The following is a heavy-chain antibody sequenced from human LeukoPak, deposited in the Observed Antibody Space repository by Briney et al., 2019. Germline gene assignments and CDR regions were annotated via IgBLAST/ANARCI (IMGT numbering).Heavy chain of an antibody. J-gene: IGHJ4*02. CDR1: GFTFSDYY. Sequence: PGGSLRLSCAASGFTFSDYYMSWIRQAPGKGLEWVSYITSSGSTVYYAESVKGRFTFSRDNAKHSLYLQMNSLRADDTAVYYCARDDLAAAAVDYWGQGTLVTVSS. CDR2: ITSSGSTV. V-gene: IGHV3-11*01. CDR3: ARDDLAAAAVDY. D-gene: IGHD6-13*01.